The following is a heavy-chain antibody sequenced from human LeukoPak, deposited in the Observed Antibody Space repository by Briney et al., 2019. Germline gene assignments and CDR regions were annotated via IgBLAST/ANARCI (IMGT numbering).Heavy chain of an antibody. J-gene: IGHJ4*02. CDR1: GFTFSGYW. D-gene: IGHD6-6*01. CDR2: IKQDGSEK. Sequence: GGSLRLSCAASGFTFSGYWMSWVRQAPGKGLEWVANIKQDGSEKYYVDSVKGRFTVSRDNAKNSLFLQMNSLRAEDTAVYYCARDRSSGVPFDYWGQGTLVTVSS. V-gene: IGHV3-7*01. CDR3: ARDRSSGVPFDY.